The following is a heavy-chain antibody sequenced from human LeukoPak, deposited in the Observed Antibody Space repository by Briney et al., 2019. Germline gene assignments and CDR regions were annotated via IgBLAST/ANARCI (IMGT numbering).Heavy chain of an antibody. CDR3: ALVVPAAMTSFDY. J-gene: IGHJ4*02. Sequence: ASVKVSCKASGYTFTGYYMHWVRQAPGQGLEWMGWINPNSGGTNYAQKFQGRVTMTRDTSISTAYMELSRLRSDDTAVYYCALVVPAAMTSFDYWGQGTLVTVSS. CDR2: INPNSGGT. V-gene: IGHV1-2*02. CDR1: GYTFTGYY. D-gene: IGHD2-2*01.